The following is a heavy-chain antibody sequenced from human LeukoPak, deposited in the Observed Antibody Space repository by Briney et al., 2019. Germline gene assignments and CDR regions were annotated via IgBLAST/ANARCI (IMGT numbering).Heavy chain of an antibody. CDR3: ARGYDSSGYYYEDAFDI. J-gene: IGHJ3*02. CDR2: IYYSGST. V-gene: IGHV4-59*01. CDR1: GGSISSYY. Sequence: PSETLSLTCTVSGGSISSYYWSWIRQPPGKGLEWIGYIYYSGSTNYNPSLKGRVTISVDTSKNQFSLKLSSVTAADTAVYYCARGYDSSGYYYEDAFDIWGQGTMVTVSS. D-gene: IGHD3-22*01.